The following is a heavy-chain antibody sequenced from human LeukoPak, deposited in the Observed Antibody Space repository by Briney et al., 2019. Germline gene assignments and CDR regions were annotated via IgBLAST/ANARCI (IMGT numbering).Heavy chain of an antibody. D-gene: IGHD3-22*01. V-gene: IGHV1-69*01. CDR1: GGTFSSYA. CDR2: IIPIFGTA. Sequence: GSSVKVSCKASGGTFSSYAISWVRQAPGQGLEWMGGIIPIFGTANYAQKFQGRVTITADESTSTAYMELSSLRSDDTAVYYCARVDSSGAGAFDIWGQGTMVTVSS. CDR3: ARVDSSGAGAFDI. J-gene: IGHJ3*02.